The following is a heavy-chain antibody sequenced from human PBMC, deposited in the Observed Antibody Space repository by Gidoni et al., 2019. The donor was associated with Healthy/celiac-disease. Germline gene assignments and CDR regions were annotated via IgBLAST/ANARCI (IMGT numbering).Heavy chain of an antibody. V-gene: IGHV3-23*01. CDR3: AKGGEVLWFRELLYLDY. D-gene: IGHD3-10*01. CDR2: ISVSGGST. Sequence: EVQLLESGGGLVQPGGSLRLSCAASGFTFSSYAMSWVRQAPGKGREWVSAISVSGGSTYYADSVKGRFTISIDNSKNTLYLQMNSLRAEDTAVYYCAKGGEVLWFRELLYLDYWGQGTLVTVSS. J-gene: IGHJ4*02. CDR1: GFTFSSYA.